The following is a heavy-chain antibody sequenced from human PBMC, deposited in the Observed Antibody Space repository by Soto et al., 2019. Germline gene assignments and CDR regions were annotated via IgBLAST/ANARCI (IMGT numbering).Heavy chain of an antibody. CDR1: GGSISGHY. J-gene: IGHJ4*02. CDR3: ARTGVDFDFDF. Sequence: QVRLQESGPGLVKPSETLSLTCVVSGGSISGHYWSWIRQPPGKGLEWIVYVYYSGSTNYNPSLKSRFTMSVDTPKNQFSLKVSSVTAADTAVYYCARTGVDFDFDFWGQGTLVTVSS. D-gene: IGHD3-10*01. CDR2: VYYSGST. V-gene: IGHV4-59*11.